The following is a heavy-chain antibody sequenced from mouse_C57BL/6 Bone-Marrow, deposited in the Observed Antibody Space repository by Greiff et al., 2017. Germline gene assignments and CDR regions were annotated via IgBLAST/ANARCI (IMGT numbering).Heavy chain of an antibody. Sequence: QVHVKQSGPELVKPGASVKISCKASGYSFTSYYIHWVKQRPGQGLEWIGWIYPGSGNTKYNEKFKGKATLTADTSSSTAYRQLSSLTSEDSAVYYCARDYHYYGSSYEGFAYWGQGTLVTVSA. J-gene: IGHJ3*01. CDR2: IYPGSGNT. CDR3: ARDYHYYGSSYEGFAY. D-gene: IGHD1-1*01. CDR1: GYSFTSYY. V-gene: IGHV1-66*01.